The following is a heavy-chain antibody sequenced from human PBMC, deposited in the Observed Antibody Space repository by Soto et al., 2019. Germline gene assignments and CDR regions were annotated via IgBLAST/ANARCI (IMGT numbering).Heavy chain of an antibody. D-gene: IGHD3-22*01. J-gene: IGHJ4*02. Sequence: QITLKESGPTLVKPTQTLTLTCTFSGFSLTTTGVGVAWIRQPPGKALEWLALIYWVDDKRYSPSLKSRLTITKDTARNQVVLTMTNMDPVDTATYYCTHRPSYRSGYDYWGQGTLVTVSS. CDR3: THRPSYRSGYDY. CDR1: GFSLTTTGVG. V-gene: IGHV2-5*02. CDR2: IYWVDDK.